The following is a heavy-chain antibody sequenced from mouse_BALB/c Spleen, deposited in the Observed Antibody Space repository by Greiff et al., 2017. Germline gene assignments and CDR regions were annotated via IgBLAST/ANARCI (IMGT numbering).Heavy chain of an antibody. CDR1: GFTFSSYG. CDR3: ARHWENPFDY. D-gene: IGHD4-1*01. V-gene: IGHV5-6*01. CDR2: ISSGGSYT. J-gene: IGHJ2*01. Sequence: EVQLVESGGDLVKPGGSLKLSCAASGFTFSSYGMSWVRQTPDKRLEWVATISSGGSYTYYPDSVKGRFTISRDNAKNTLYLQMSSLKSEDTAMYYCARHWENPFDYWGQGTTLTVSS.